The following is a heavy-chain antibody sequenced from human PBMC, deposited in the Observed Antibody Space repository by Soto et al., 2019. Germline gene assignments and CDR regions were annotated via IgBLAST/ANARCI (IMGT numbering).Heavy chain of an antibody. CDR3: CLAAAGTYYFDY. D-gene: IGHD6-13*01. CDR1: GFTFSSYA. Sequence: PGGSLRLSCAASGFTFSSYAMHWVRQAPGKGLEWVAVISYDGSNKYYADSVKGRFTISGDNSKNTLYLQMNSLRAEDTAVYYCCLAAAGTYYFDYWGQGTLVTVSS. J-gene: IGHJ4*02. CDR2: ISYDGSNK. V-gene: IGHV3-30-3*01.